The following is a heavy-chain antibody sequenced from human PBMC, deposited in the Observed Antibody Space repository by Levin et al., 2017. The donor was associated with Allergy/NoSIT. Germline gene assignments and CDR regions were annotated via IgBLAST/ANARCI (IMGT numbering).Heavy chain of an antibody. J-gene: IGHJ5*02. V-gene: IGHV1-8*01. CDR3: ARVRDSRAYNWFDP. Sequence: ASVKVSCKASGYTFTSYDINWVRQATGQGLEWMGWMNPNSGNTGYAQKFQGRVTMTRNTSISTAYMELSSLRSEDTAVYYCARVRDSRAYNWFDPWGQGTLVTVSS. D-gene: IGHD3-22*01. CDR2: MNPNSGNT. CDR1: GYTFTSYD.